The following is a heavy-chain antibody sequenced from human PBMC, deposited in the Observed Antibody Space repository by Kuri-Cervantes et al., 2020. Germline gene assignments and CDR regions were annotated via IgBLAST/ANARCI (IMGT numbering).Heavy chain of an antibody. Sequence: SVKVSCKASGGTFNGYAISWVRQAPGQGLEWMGGIIPIFGTANYAQKFQGRVTITADESTSTAYMELSSLRSEDTAVYYCAKDEQEWFETWGYWGQGTLVTVSS. V-gene: IGHV1-69*13. CDR2: IIPIFGTA. J-gene: IGHJ4*02. CDR1: GGTFNGYA. CDR3: AKDEQEWFETWGY. D-gene: IGHD3-3*01.